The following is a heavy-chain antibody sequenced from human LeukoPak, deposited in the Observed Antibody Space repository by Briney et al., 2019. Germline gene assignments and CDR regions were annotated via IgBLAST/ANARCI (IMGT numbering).Heavy chain of an antibody. J-gene: IGHJ3*01. CDR3: ARSGSKPSGGAFDL. D-gene: IGHD1-26*01. CDR1: GGSHNTYY. Sequence: MPSEPLSLTCTVSGGSHNTYYWSWIRLPPGKGLQWIAYPYYSGSNNFNPSLRSRLTISVDTSKHQFSLKLSSVTAADPAVYYCARSGSKPSGGAFDLWGQGTMVTVSS. V-gene: IGHV4-59*08. CDR2: PYYSGSN.